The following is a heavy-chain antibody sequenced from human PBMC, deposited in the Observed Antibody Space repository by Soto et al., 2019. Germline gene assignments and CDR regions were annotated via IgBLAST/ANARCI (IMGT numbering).Heavy chain of an antibody. CDR2: IRSKANSYAT. CDR1: GFTFSSYD. D-gene: IGHD5-12*01. CDR3: TRKGYPDY. Sequence: PGGSLRLSCAASGFTFSSYDMHWVRQATGKGLEWVGRIRSKANSYATAYAASVKGRFTISRDDSKNTAYLQMNSLKTEDTAVYYCTRKGYPDYWGQGTLVTVSS. V-gene: IGHV3-73*01. J-gene: IGHJ4*02.